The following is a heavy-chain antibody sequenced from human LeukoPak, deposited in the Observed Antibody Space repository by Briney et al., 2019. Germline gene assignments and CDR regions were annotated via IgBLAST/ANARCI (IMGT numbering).Heavy chain of an antibody. CDR2: ISAYNGNT. D-gene: IGHD3-22*01. J-gene: IGHJ5*02. CDR1: GYTFTSYG. V-gene: IGHV1-18*01. CDR3: ARENYDSSGSYEYNWFDP. Sequence: ASVKVSCKASGYTFTSYGISWVRQAPGQGLEWMGWISAYNGNTNYAQKLQGRVTMTTDTSTSTAYMELRSLRSDDTAVYYCARENYDSSGSYEYNWFDPWGQGTLVTVSS.